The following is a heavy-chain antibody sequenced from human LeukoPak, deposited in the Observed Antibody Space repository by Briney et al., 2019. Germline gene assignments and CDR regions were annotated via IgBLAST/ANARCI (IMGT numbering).Heavy chain of an antibody. Sequence: PGGSLRLSCAASGFTFSSYSMNWVRQAPGKGLEWVSSISSSSSYIYYADSVKGRFTISRDSAKNSLYLQMNSLRAEDTAVYYCARVRNPTRYIAAAGIPDAFDIWGQGTMVTVSS. CDR1: GFTFSSYS. V-gene: IGHV3-21*01. CDR3: ARVRNPTRYIAAAGIPDAFDI. J-gene: IGHJ3*02. D-gene: IGHD6-13*01. CDR2: ISSSSSYI.